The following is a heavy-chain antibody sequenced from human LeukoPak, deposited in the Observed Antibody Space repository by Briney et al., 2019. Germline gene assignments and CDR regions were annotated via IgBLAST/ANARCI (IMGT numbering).Heavy chain of an antibody. Sequence: KPSETLSLTCAVYGGSFSGYYWSWIRQPPGKGLEWIGEINHSGSTNYSPSLKSRATISVDTSKSQFSLKLNSMTAADTAVYYCARGEGARDGYNYEGPFYFDYWGQGTLVTVSS. CDR2: INHSGST. V-gene: IGHV4-34*01. CDR1: GGSFSGYY. CDR3: ARGEGARDGYNYEGPFYFDY. D-gene: IGHD5-24*01. J-gene: IGHJ4*02.